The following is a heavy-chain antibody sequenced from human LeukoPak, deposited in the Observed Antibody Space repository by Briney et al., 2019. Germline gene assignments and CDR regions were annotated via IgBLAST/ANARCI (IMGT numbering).Heavy chain of an antibody. CDR3: AKTTPDDY. Sequence: GGSLRLSCAASGFTFSSYAMSWVRQAPGQGLEWVSAISGSAGSTFYADSVKSRFTISRDNSKNTLYLQMTSLRAEDTAVYFCAKTTPDDYGGWGNLVTVSA. J-gene: IGHJ4*02. CDR1: GFTFSSYA. D-gene: IGHD4-17*01. V-gene: IGHV3-23*01. CDR2: ISGSAGST.